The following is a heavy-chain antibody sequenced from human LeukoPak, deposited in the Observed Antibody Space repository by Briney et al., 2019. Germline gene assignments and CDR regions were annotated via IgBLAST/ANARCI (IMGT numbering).Heavy chain of an antibody. CDR1: GYTFTSYG. J-gene: IGHJ6*03. D-gene: IGHD3-22*01. V-gene: IGHV1-18*01. Sequence: ASVKVSCTASGYTFTSYGISCVRQAPGQGLEWMGWISAYNGNTNYAQKLQGRVTMTTDTSTSTAYMEQWSVRSEDTAVCICVQTPPQPPENSYYYDSSGSQLDFYMGVWGKGTTVTVSS. CDR2: ISAYNGNT. CDR3: VQTPPQPPENSYYYDSSGSQLDFYMGV.